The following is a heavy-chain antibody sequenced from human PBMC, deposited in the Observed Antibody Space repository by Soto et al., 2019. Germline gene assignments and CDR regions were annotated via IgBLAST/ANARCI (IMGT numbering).Heavy chain of an antibody. D-gene: IGHD1-7*01. J-gene: IGHJ4*02. Sequence: SXETLSLTCAVSGASFTSNDWWTWVRQPPGRGLEWIGEIYRTGSTNYNPSLKSRVTISLDKSENQFSLKVTSLTAADTAVYYCASRDPGTSVDYWGQGTLVTVSS. CDR3: ASRDPGTSVDY. V-gene: IGHV4-4*02. CDR2: IYRTGST. CDR1: GASFTSNDW.